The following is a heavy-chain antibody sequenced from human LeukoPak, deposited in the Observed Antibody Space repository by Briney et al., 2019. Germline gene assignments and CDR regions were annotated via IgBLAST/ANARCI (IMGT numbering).Heavy chain of an antibody. CDR3: ARDYYGIYYFDF. D-gene: IGHD3-10*01. CDR1: GVSTSSNY. CDR2: IYTSGSI. Sequence: SETLSLTCTVSGVSTSSNYWSWIRQPAGKGLEWIGRIYTSGSINYNPSLKSRVTMSVDTSKNHFSLKLSSVTAADTAVYYCARDYYGIYYFDFWGQGTLVTVAS. J-gene: IGHJ4*02. V-gene: IGHV4-4*07.